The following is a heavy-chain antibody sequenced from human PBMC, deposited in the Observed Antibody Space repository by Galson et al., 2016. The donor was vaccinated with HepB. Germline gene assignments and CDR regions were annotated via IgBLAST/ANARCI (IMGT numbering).Heavy chain of an antibody. J-gene: IGHJ4*01. V-gene: IGHV3-30-3*01. D-gene: IGHD6-19*01. CDR3: GRDPHRSGWSGFMGYIDY. Sequence: SLRLSCAASGFPFGSDAFHWVRQAPGKGLEWVAMISYDGSKQFYAASVKGRFTISRDNSKNTLFLEMNSLTAADTAVYFCGRDPHRSGWSGFMGYIDYWGQGTLVTVSS. CDR2: ISYDGSKQ. CDR1: GFPFGSDA.